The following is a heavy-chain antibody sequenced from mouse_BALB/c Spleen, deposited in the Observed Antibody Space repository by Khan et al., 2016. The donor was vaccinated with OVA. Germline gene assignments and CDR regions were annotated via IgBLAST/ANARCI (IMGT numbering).Heavy chain of an antibody. J-gene: IGHJ4*01. V-gene: IGHV2-6-4*01. Sequence: QVQLQQSGPGLVAPSQSLSITCTVSGFSLSRYNIHWVRQPPGKGLEWLGMIWGGGGTDYNSTLKSRLNISKDNSKSQVFLKMNSLQTDDTAMYYCARAYYKYDVYYAMDYWGQGTSVTVSS. CDR3: ARAYYKYDVYYAMDY. CDR2: IWGGGGT. CDR1: GFSLSRYN. D-gene: IGHD2-14*01.